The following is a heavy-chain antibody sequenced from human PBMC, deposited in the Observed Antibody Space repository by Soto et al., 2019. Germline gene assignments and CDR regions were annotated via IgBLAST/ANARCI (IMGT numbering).Heavy chain of an antibody. CDR2: IDPSDSYT. CDR1: GYSFASYL. D-gene: IGHD5-12*01. V-gene: IGHV5-10-1*01. CDR3: ARRPLAATIRGNWFDT. Sequence: XSSVKISQEGSGYSFASYLLSWVRQLPGKGLEWMGRIDPSDSYTNYSPSFQGHVTISADKSISTAYLQWSSLKASDTAMYYCARRPLAATIRGNWFDTWGQGTLVTVSS. J-gene: IGHJ5*02.